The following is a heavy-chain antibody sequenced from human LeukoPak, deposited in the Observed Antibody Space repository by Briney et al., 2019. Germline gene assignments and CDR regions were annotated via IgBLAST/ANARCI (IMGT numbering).Heavy chain of an antibody. CDR2: ISSTGGTA. CDR3: AKNGDRGAYCSGGSCYPYYYYNMDV. J-gene: IGHJ6*03. Sequence: PGGSLRLSCAASGFTFSSFGMSWVRQAPGKGLEWVSAISSTGGTANYADSVKGRFTISRDNSKNTLYLQMNSLRAEDTAIYYCAKNGDRGAYCSGGSCYPYYYYNMDVWGKGTTVTISS. V-gene: IGHV3-23*01. D-gene: IGHD2-15*01. CDR1: GFTFSSFG.